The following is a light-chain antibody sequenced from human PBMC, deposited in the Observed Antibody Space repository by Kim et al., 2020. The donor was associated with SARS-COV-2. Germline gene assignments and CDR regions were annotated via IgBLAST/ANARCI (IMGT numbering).Light chain of an antibody. Sequence: GQSVTISCTGTSSDVGTYNRVSWYQQSPGTAPKLIIHEVTNRPSGVPGRFSGSKSGNTASLIISGLQAEDEADYYCCSYTTRSTYVFGTGTQLTVL. CDR1: SSDVGTYNR. CDR2: EVT. J-gene: IGLJ1*01. V-gene: IGLV2-18*02. CDR3: CSYTTRSTYV.